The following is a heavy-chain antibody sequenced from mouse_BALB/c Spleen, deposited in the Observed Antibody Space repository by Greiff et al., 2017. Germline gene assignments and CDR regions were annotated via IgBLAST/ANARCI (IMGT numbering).Heavy chain of an antibody. CDR2: ISSGGST. J-gene: IGHJ1*01. Sequence: DVHLVESGGGLVKPGGSLKLSCAASGFTFSSYAMSWVRQTPEKRLEWVASISSGGSTYYPDSVKGRFTISRDNARNILYLQMSSLRSEDTAMYYCARGSSYRYFDVWGAGTTVTGSS. V-gene: IGHV5-6-5*01. CDR3: ARGSSYRYFDV. D-gene: IGHD1-1*01. CDR1: GFTFSSYA.